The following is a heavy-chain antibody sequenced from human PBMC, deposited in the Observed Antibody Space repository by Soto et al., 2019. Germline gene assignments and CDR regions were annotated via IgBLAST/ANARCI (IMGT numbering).Heavy chain of an antibody. CDR3: ARQRTTVVTQAYFDH. J-gene: IGHJ4*02. CDR2: IYYSGRT. Sequence: SETLSLTCIVSGESISSSSYYWGWIRQPPGKGLEWIGSIYYSGRTYHNPSFKSRVTISIDTSKNQFSLKLSSVTATDTAVYYCARQRTTVVTQAYFDHWGQGALVTVSS. V-gene: IGHV4-39*01. D-gene: IGHD2-21*02. CDR1: GESISSSSYY.